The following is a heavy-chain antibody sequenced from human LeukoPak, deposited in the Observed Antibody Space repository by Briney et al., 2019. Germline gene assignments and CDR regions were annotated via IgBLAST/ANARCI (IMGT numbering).Heavy chain of an antibody. D-gene: IGHD3-16*01. CDR1: GGSISSYY. Sequence: SETLSLTCTVSGGSISSYYWSWIRQPPGKGLEWIGYISNTGSTNYNPSLESRVTISVVTSKNQFSLKLTSVTAADTAVYYCAKVGRGDYVWGSYSFDYWGQGTLVTVSS. CDR3: AKVGRGDYVWGSYSFDY. V-gene: IGHV4-59*01. J-gene: IGHJ4*02. CDR2: ISNTGST.